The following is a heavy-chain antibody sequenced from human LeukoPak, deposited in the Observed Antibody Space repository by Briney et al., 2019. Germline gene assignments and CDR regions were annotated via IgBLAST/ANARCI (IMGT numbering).Heavy chain of an antibody. V-gene: IGHV4-34*01. CDR3: AIRYYDSSGYFYYFDY. CDR1: GGSFSGYY. D-gene: IGHD3-22*01. Sequence: SETLSLTCAVYGGSFSGYYWSWIRQPPGKGLEWIGEINHSGSTNYNPSLKSRVTISVDTSKNQFSLKLSSVTAADTAVYYCAIRYYDSSGYFYYFDYWGQGTLVTVSS. CDR2: INHSGST. J-gene: IGHJ4*02.